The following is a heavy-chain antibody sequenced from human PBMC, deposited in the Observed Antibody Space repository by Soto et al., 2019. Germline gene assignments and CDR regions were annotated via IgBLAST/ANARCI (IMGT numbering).Heavy chain of an antibody. CDR2: IYYSGST. V-gene: IGHV4-59*01. D-gene: IGHD3-22*01. Sequence: SETLSLTCTVSGGSISSYYWSWIRQPPGKGLEWIGYIYYSGSTNYNPSLKSRVTISVDTSKNQFSLKLSSVTAADTAVYYCARTYYYDSSGFNFDYWGQGTLVTVS. CDR3: ARTYYYDSSGFNFDY. CDR1: GGSISSYY. J-gene: IGHJ4*02.